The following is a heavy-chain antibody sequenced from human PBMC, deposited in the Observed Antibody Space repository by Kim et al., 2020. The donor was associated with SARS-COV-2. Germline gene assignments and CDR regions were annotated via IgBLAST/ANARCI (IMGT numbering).Heavy chain of an antibody. Sequence: ADSVKGRFTISRDNSKNSLYLQMNSLRTEDTALYYCAKGYIVLTSDAFDIWGQGTTVTVSS. J-gene: IGHJ3*02. V-gene: IGHV3-43*01. CDR3: AKGYIVLTSDAFDI. D-gene: IGHD3-22*01.